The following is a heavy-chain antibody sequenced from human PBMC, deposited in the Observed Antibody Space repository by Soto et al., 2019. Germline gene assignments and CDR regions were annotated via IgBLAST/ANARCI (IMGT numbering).Heavy chain of an antibody. V-gene: IGHV3-23*01. CDR2: ISGSGGST. Sequence: GGSLRLSCAASGFTFSSYAMSWVRQAPGKGLKWVSAISGSGGSTYYADSVKGRFTISRDNSKNTLYLQMNSLRAEDTAVYYCAKDSPLTMVRGVTSAPYYYYGMDVWGQGTTVPSP. D-gene: IGHD3-10*01. CDR3: AKDSPLTMVRGVTSAPYYYYGMDV. CDR1: GFTFSSYA. J-gene: IGHJ6*02.